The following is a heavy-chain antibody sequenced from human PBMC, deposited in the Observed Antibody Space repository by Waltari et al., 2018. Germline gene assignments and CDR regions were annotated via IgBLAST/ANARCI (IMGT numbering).Heavy chain of an antibody. CDR2: FDPEDGET. J-gene: IGHJ3*02. D-gene: IGHD3-22*01. Sequence: QVQLVQSGAEVKKPGASVKVSCKVSGYTLTELSMHWVRQAPGKGLEWMGGFDPEDGETIYAQKFQGRVTMTEDTSTDTAYMELSSLRSEDTAVYYCATPPPNYYDSSGYYDAFDIWGQGTMVTVSS. CDR1: GYTLTELS. CDR3: ATPPPNYYDSSGYYDAFDI. V-gene: IGHV1-24*01.